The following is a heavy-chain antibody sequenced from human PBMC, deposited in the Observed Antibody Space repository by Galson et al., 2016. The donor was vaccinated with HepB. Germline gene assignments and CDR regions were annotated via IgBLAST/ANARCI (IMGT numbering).Heavy chain of an antibody. V-gene: IGHV3-23*01. Sequence: SLRLSCAASGFTFSNYAMTWVRQAPGKGLEWVSAITGSGENTYYADSMKGRFTISRDNSRNTLYLQMSSLRAEDTAQYYCAKETPQYGVWTGHTVWGQGTLVTLSS. J-gene: IGHJ4*02. CDR2: ITGSGENT. CDR1: GFTFSNYA. CDR3: AKETPQYGVWTGHTV. D-gene: IGHD3-3*01.